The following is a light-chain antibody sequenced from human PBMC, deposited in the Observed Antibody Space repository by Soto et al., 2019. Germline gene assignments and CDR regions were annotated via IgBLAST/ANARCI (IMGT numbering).Light chain of an antibody. V-gene: IGKV1-5*01. CDR3: QQSKDYSPYT. CDR1: QSVHNW. CDR2: DAY. Sequence: IHLTQSPSTLSPSVGDRVTITCRASQSVHNWLAWYQQKPGEAPKLLIYDAYPLQSGVPSRFSGSGSGTEFTLTISRLQPDDFATYLCQQSKDYSPYTFGQGTKLEIK. J-gene: IGKJ2*01.